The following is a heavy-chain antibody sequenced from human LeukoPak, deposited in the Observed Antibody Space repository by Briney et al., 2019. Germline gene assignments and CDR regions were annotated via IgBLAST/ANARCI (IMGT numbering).Heavy chain of an antibody. V-gene: IGHV4-34*01. D-gene: IGHD2-2*01. CDR2: INHSGST. J-gene: IGHJ5*02. Sequence: PSETLSLTCAVYGGSFSGYYWSWIRQPPGKGLEWIGEINHSGSTNYNPSLKSRVTISVDTSKNQFSLKLSSVTAADTAVYYCARAGCSTTSCYVPENWFDPWGQGTLVTVSS. CDR3: ARAGCSTTSCYVPENWFDP. CDR1: GGSFSGYY.